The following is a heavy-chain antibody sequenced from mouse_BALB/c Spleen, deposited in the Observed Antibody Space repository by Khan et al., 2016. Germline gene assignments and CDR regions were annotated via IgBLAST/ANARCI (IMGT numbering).Heavy chain of an antibody. CDR3: VGRYFDV. V-gene: IGHV10-1*02. CDR2: IRSKSNNYAT. J-gene: IGHJ1*01. Sequence: EVQLVESGGGLVQPKGSLKLSCAAAGFTFNTYAMNWVRQAPGKGLEWVARIRSKSNNYATYYADSVKDRFTISRDDSQSMLYLQMNNLKTEDTAIYYCVGRYFDVWGAGTTVTVSS. CDR1: GFTFNTYA.